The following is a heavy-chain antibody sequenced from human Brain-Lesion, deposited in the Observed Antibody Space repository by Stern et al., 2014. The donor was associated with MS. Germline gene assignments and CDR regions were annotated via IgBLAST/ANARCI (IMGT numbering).Heavy chain of an antibody. J-gene: IGHJ6*02. CDR2: IKQDGSEK. Sequence: EVQLVESGGGLVQPGGSQRLSCAASGFTFSSYWMTWVRQAPGRGPEWVANIKQDGSEKYYVDSVQGRFTISRDNAKNSLYLQMHSLRDEDTAVYYCARDCGVGNCAGARGYSYYYGLDVWGQGTTVTVSS. CDR1: GFTFSSYW. D-gene: IGHD2-8*02. CDR3: ARDCGVGNCAGARGYSYYYGLDV. V-gene: IGHV3-7*01.